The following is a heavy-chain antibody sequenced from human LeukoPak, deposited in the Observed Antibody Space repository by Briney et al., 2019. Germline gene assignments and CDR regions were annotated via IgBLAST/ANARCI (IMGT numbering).Heavy chain of an antibody. V-gene: IGHV3-69-1*01. Sequence: ISSSSTIYYADSVKGRFTISRDNAKNSLYLQMNSLRAEDTAVYYCAREGRSSSSTGNFDYWGQGTLVTVSS. D-gene: IGHD6-6*01. CDR2: ISSSSTI. CDR3: AREGRSSSSTGNFDY. J-gene: IGHJ4*02.